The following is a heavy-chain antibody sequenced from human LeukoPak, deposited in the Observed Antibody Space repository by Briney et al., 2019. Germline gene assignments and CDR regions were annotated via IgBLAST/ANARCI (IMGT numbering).Heavy chain of an antibody. D-gene: IGHD3-9*01. Sequence: GASVKVSCKASGYTFTGYYMHWVRQAPGQGLEWMGGIIPIFGTANYAQKFQGRVTITADKSTSTAYMELSSLRSEDTAVYYCARAQDILTGYYNGYYYYYMDVWGKGTTVTVSS. CDR1: GYTFTGYY. V-gene: IGHV1-69*06. J-gene: IGHJ6*03. CDR2: IIPIFGTA. CDR3: ARAQDILTGYYNGYYYYYMDV.